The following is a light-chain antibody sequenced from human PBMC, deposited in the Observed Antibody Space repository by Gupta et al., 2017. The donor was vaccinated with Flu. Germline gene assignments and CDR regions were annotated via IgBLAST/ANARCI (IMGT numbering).Light chain of an antibody. V-gene: IGLV3-19*01. CDR3: NSRDARVDGGV. J-gene: IGLJ3*02. Sequence: NHGVFYVSWYQQEPGQAPVRVIYRRNKRPSGIPDRFSGSTSGNTASLTIAGAQAEDEAVYYCNSRDARVDGGVFGGGTKVTVL. CDR2: RRN. CDR1: NHGVFY.